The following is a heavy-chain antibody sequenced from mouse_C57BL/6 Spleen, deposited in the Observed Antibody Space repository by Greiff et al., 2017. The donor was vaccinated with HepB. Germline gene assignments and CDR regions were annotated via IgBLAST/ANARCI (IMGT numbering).Heavy chain of an antibody. CDR1: GYSFTGYY. CDR3: AREEDYDGSSSFAY. J-gene: IGHJ3*01. D-gene: IGHD1-1*01. V-gene: IGHV1-42*01. CDR2: IHPITGGT. Sequence: EVKLKESGPELVKPGASVKISCKASGYSFTGYYMNWVKQSPEKSLEWIGEIHPITGGTTYNQKFKAKATLTVDKSSSTAYMQLKSLTSEDSAVYYCAREEDYDGSSSFAYWGQGTLVTVSA.